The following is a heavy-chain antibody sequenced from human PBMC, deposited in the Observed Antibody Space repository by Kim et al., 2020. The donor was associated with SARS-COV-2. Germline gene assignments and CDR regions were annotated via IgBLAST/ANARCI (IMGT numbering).Heavy chain of an antibody. Sequence: GGSLRLSCAASGLTFSSYAMSWVRQVPGKGLEWVSAIISGSSGSTYYADSVKGRFTISRDNSKNTLYLQMNSLRAEDTAVYYCAKGMRGSNSVHNFDYWGQGILVTVSS. D-gene: IGHD2-15*01. V-gene: IGHV3-23*01. J-gene: IGHJ4*02. CDR2: ISGSSGST. CDR1: GLTFSSYA. CDR3: AKGMRGSNSVHNFDY.